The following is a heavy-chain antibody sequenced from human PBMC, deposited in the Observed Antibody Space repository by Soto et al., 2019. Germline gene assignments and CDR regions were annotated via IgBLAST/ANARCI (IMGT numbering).Heavy chain of an antibody. J-gene: IGHJ4*01. CDR1: GDSMILYY. Sequence: PSETLSLTCTVSGDSMILYYWSWIRLPPGKGLEWIGYVYYDGSTNYNPSLKGRVTMSVDTSENQFSLKLNSVTAADTAMYYCARHYSSAWYKVDFWGQGTLVTVSS. V-gene: IGHV4-59*08. CDR2: VYYDGST. D-gene: IGHD6-13*01. CDR3: ARHYSSAWYKVDF.